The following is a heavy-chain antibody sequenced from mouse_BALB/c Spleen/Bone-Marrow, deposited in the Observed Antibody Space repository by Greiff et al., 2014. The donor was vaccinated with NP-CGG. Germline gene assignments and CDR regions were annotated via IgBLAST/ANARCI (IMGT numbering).Heavy chain of an antibody. Sequence: EVQLQQSGAELVKPGASVKLSCTASGFNIKDTYIYWVKQRPEQGLEWIGRIDPANGNTKYDPKFQGKATITADTSSNTAYLQLSSLTSEDTAVYYCGRYYYGTCGDYWAMDYWGQGTSVTVSS. V-gene: IGHV14-3*02. J-gene: IGHJ4*01. CDR2: IDPANGNT. D-gene: IGHD1-1*01. CDR1: GFNIKDTY. CDR3: GRYYYGTCGDYWAMDY.